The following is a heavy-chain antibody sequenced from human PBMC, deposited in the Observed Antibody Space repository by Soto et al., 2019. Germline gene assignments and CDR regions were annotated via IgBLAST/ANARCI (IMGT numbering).Heavy chain of an antibody. V-gene: IGHV4-34*01. J-gene: IGHJ4*02. Sequence: SETLSLTYAVNDGSSTGHFWGRILQPPGRGLGWMGQINPNRDTNYNPSLKSRVDISIEMSTIQFALALSSVTAADTAFYYCARGSLGGYYGAFDVRGQGTAGTVYS. D-gene: IGHD3-10*01. CDR2: INPNRDT. CDR1: DGSSTGHF. CDR3: ARGSLGGYYGAFDV.